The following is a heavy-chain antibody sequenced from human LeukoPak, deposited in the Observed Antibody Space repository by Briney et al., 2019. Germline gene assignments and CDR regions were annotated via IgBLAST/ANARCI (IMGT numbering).Heavy chain of an antibody. CDR1: GFTFNTYD. CDR3: AKGAWLDY. J-gene: IGHJ4*02. Sequence: GGSLRLSCAASGFTFNTYDMTWVRQAPGKGLEWVSVILRSGGSTYYADSVKGRFTISRDNSKNTLYLQMNSLRAEDTAVYYCAKGAWLDYWGQGTLVTVS. V-gene: IGHV3-23*01. D-gene: IGHD5-24*01. CDR2: ILRSGGST.